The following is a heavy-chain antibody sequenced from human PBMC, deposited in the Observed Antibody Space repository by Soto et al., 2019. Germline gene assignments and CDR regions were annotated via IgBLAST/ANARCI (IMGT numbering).Heavy chain of an antibody. J-gene: IGHJ5*02. Sequence: QVQLVQSGVEVKKPGASVKVSCKPSGYTFSSHGLSWVRQAPGQGLEWLGWISTWDDDTNYAQKLQGRITMTTDSATSTGYMELRSLRPDDTVVYYCVSDYTFSREDCVDPWGQGTLVMVSP. CDR2: ISTWDDDT. V-gene: IGHV1-18*01. D-gene: IGHD2-2*01. CDR3: VSDYTFSREDCVDP. CDR1: GYTFSSHG.